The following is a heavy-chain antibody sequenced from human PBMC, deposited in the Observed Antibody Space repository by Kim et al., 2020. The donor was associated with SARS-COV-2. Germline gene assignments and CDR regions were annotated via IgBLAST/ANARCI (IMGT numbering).Heavy chain of an antibody. CDR3: ARLVPIVVVPAAIIGRDWVFAY. D-gene: IGHD2-2*01. V-gene: IGHV3-53*01. J-gene: IGHJ4*02. Sequence: GGSLRLSCAASGFTVSSNYMSWVRQAPGKGLEWVSVIYSGGSTYYADSVKGRFTISRDNSKNTLYLQMNSLRAEDTAVYYCARLVPIVVVPAAIIGRDWVFAYWGQGTLVTVSS. CDR1: GFTVSSNY. CDR2: IYSGGST.